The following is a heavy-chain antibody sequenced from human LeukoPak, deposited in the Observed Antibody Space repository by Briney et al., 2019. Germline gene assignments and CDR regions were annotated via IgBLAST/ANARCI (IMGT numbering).Heavy chain of an antibody. CDR2: ISGSGGST. CDR1: GLTLSSYA. D-gene: IGHD6-13*01. Sequence: GGSLRLSCAASGLTLSSYAMNWVRQAPGKGLEWVSGISGSGGSTYYADSVKGRFTISRDNSKNTLYLQMNSLRAEDTAVYYCARGGPAAGRFDYWGQGTLVTVSS. CDR3: ARGGPAAGRFDY. V-gene: IGHV3-23*01. J-gene: IGHJ4*02.